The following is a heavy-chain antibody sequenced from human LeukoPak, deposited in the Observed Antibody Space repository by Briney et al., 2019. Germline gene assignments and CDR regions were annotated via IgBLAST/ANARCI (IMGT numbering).Heavy chain of an antibody. D-gene: IGHD1-26*01. CDR1: GYSFTSYG. J-gene: IGHJ6*03. V-gene: IGHV1-8*03. Sequence: ASVKVSCKASGYSFTSYGINWVRQATGQGLEWMGWMNPHSGNTGYAQNFQGRVTITKNTSISTAYMELSSLRSEDTAVYYCAIGYSLNSDYYYSYCMDVWGKGTTVTVSS. CDR2: MNPHSGNT. CDR3: AIGYSLNSDYYYSYCMDV.